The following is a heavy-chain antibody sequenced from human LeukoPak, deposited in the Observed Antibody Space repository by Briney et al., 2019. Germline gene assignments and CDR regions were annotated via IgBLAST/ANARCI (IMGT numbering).Heavy chain of an antibody. CDR1: GGTFSSYT. CDR2: IIPIFGTA. V-gene: IGHV1-69*13. J-gene: IGHJ4*01. Sequence: SVKVSCKASGGTFSSYTINWVRQAPGQGLEWMGGIIPIFGTANYAQKFQGRVTITADESTGTAYMELSSLRSGDTAFYYCAREGYYDSSGYFDYWGRGTLVTVSS. CDR3: AREGYYDSSGYFDY. D-gene: IGHD3-22*01.